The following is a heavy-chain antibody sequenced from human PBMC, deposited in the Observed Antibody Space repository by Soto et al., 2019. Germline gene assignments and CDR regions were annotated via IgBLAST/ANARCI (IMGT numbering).Heavy chain of an antibody. Sequence: AGGSLRLSCAASGFTFSNAWMNWVRQAPGKGLEWVGRIKSKTDGGTTDYAAPVKGRFTISRDDSKNTLYLQMNSLKTEDTAVYYCTTQRDIVVVPAAVTNPSKYYYYYYGMDVWGQGTTVTVSS. D-gene: IGHD2-2*01. CDR3: TTQRDIVVVPAAVTNPSKYYYYYYGMDV. CDR1: GFTFSNAW. J-gene: IGHJ6*02. V-gene: IGHV3-15*07. CDR2: IKSKTDGGTT.